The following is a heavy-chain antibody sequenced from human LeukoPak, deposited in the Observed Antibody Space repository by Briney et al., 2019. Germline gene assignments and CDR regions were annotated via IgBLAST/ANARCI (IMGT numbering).Heavy chain of an antibody. CDR2: VSFDGSSG. J-gene: IGHJ4*02. D-gene: IGHD6-19*01. CDR1: GFTFSSFA. CDR3: ARDASSFTDFDY. V-gene: IGHV3-30*04. Sequence: GGSLRLSCAASGFTFSSFAMHWVRQAPGKGLEWMAVVSFDGSSGYYADSVKGRFTISRDNSKNTLYLQMNGLRAEDTAVYYCARDASSFTDFDYWGQGTLVTVSS.